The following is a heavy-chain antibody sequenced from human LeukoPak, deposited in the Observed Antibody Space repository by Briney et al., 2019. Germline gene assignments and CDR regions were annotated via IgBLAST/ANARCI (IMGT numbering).Heavy chain of an antibody. CDR3: ARSRGIQLWLGYFDY. CDR2: IYYSGST. CDR1: GGSISSYY. D-gene: IGHD5-18*01. J-gene: IGHJ4*02. Sequence: SETLSLTCTVSGGSISSYYWSWIRQPPGKGLEWIGYIYYSGSTNYNPSLKSRVTISVDTSKNQFSLKLSSVTAADTAVYYCARSRGIQLWLGYFDYWGQGTLVTVSS. V-gene: IGHV4-59*01.